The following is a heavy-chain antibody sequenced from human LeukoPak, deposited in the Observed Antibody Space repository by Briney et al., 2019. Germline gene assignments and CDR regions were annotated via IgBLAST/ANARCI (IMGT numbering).Heavy chain of an antibody. J-gene: IGHJ3*01. CDR2: IIYSGST. CDR3: ARGSYCSSTTCYNYAFDL. V-gene: IGHV4-59*01. D-gene: IGHD2-2*02. CDR1: GGSISDYY. Sequence: SETLSLTCTVSGGSISDYYWNWVRQPPGKGLEWIGYIIYSGSTTYNPSLKSRVTMSVDTSQNQFSLKLSSVTAADTAVYYCARGSYCSSTTCYNYAFDLWGQGTMVTVSS.